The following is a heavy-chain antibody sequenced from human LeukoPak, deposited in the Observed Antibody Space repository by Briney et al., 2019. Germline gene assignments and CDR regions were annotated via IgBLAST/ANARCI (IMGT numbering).Heavy chain of an antibody. D-gene: IGHD4-17*01. Sequence: SVKVSCKASGGSFSNYAISWVRQAPGQGLEWMGGIIPIFDTANYAQKFQGRVTITADKSTSTAYMELSSLRSEDTAVYYCAARRTTVTTAGGGWYFDLWGRGTLVTVSS. V-gene: IGHV1-69*06. CDR2: IIPIFDTA. CDR3: AARRTTVTTAGGGWYFDL. CDR1: GGSFSNYA. J-gene: IGHJ2*01.